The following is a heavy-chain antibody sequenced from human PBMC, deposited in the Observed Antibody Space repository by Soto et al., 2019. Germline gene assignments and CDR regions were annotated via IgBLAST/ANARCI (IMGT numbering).Heavy chain of an antibody. V-gene: IGHV1-69*01. CDR3: ARPDAQLGGTYYYYGMAV. Sequence: QVQLVQSGAEVKKPGSSVKVSCKASGGTFSSYAISWVRQAPGQGLEWMGGIIPIFGTANYAQKFQGRVTINEDESTSKAYMELSSLRSEDTAVYYCARPDAQLGGTYYYYGMAVWCQGTTITVSS. J-gene: IGHJ6*02. D-gene: IGHD6-6*01. CDR1: GGTFSSYA. CDR2: IIPIFGTA.